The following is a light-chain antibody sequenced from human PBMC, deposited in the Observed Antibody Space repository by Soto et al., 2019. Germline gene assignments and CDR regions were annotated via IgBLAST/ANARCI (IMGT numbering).Light chain of an antibody. V-gene: IGLV1-40*01. J-gene: IGLJ1*01. CDR2: DNT. CDR1: SSNIGAGYD. CDR3: QSYDRSLSGSRV. Sequence: QSALTQPPSVSGAPGQRGTLSCTGSSSNIGAGYDVHWYQQLPGTAPKLLIYDNTNRPSGVPDRFSGSKSGTSASLAITGLQAEDEADYYCQSYDRSLSGSRVFGTGTKVTVL.